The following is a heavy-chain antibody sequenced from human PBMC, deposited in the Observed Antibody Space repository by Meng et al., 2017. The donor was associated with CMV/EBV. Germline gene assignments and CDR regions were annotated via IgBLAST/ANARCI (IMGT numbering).Heavy chain of an antibody. CDR3: ASLGDIVVVPAAIRFDY. CDR2: ISGSGGST. CDR1: GFTFSSYA. J-gene: IGHJ4*02. Sequence: GESLKISCAASGFTFSSYAMSWVRQAPGKGLEWVSAISGSGGSTYYADSVKGRFTISRDNSKNTLYLQMNSLRAEDTAVYYCASLGDIVVVPAAIRFDYWGQGTLVNVSS. V-gene: IGHV3-23*01. D-gene: IGHD2-2*01.